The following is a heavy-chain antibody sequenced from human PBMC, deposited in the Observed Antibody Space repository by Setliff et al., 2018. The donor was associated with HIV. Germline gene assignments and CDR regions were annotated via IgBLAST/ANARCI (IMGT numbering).Heavy chain of an antibody. CDR3: ARSVPRYCSGGSCYPPLFDY. CDR1: GGSINNGYHY. D-gene: IGHD2-15*01. CDR2: IYYSGST. Sequence: SETLSLTCTVSGGSINNGYHYWGWIRQPPGKGLEWIGSIYYSGSTYYNPSLKSRVTISVDTSKNQFSLKLSSVTAADTAVYYCARSVPRYCSGGSCYPPLFDYWGQGTLVTVSS. J-gene: IGHJ4*02. V-gene: IGHV4-39*01.